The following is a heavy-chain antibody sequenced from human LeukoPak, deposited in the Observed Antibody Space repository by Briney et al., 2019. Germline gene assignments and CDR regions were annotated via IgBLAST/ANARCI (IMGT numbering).Heavy chain of an antibody. Sequence: GGSLRLSCATSAFTFIDYWMHWVRQAPGRGLEWVDNIKQDGSEIYYVDSVKGRFTITRDNAKNSLSLQMNSLRAEDTAVYYCVRAIAAAASYWGQGTLVTVSS. J-gene: IGHJ4*02. D-gene: IGHD6-13*01. CDR2: IKQDGSEI. CDR1: AFTFIDYW. V-gene: IGHV3-7*01. CDR3: VRAIAAAASY.